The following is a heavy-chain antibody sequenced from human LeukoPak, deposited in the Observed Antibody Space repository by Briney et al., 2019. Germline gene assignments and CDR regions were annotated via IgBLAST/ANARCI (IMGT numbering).Heavy chain of an antibody. V-gene: IGHV4-59*01. CDR1: GGSIRSYY. J-gene: IGHJ6*02. CDR3: ARGSGGGSGSYYRDHYYGMDV. D-gene: IGHD3-10*01. Sequence: PSETLSLTCTVSGGSIRSYYWNWIRQPPGKGLEWIGYIYYSGSTNYNPSLKSRVTISVDTSKNQFSLKLSSVTAADTAVYYCARGSGGGSGSYYRDHYYGMDVWGPGTTVTVS. CDR2: IYYSGST.